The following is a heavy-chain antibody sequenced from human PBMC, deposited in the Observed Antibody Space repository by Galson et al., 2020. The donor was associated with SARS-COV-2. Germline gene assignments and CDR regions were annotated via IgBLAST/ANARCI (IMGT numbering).Heavy chain of an antibody. Sequence: SQTPSPTCAVSGGSLTGYSCTWTRPATGKGMEWIGAINSGGDTTYSPSLSSRVTPSVHTSRTQFSLKLTSVSAAGTALYFCARGHEGGVPCPVVGLVPFYFFCCSDVWGKGTTVTVSS. D-gene: IGHD3-16*01. V-gene: IGHV4-34*01. CDR3: ARGHEGGVPCPVVGLVPFYFFCCSDV. CDR1: GGSLTGYS. CDR2: INSGGDT. J-gene: IGHJ6*04.